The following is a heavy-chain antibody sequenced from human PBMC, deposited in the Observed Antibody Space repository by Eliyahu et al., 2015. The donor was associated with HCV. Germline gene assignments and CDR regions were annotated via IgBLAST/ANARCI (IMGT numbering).Heavy chain of an antibody. J-gene: IGHJ4*02. CDR3: AIYTASHFHPQYF. CDR1: GGSIXSXYYY. V-gene: IGHV4-39*01. CDR2: XYYSGNT. D-gene: IGHD2-2*02. Sequence: QLQLQESGPGLVRPSETLSLTCXVXGGSIXSXYYYWGWIRQSPGKGLEWIGXXYYSGNTXYNPSFKSRLTISADTSKNQFSLKLNSVTATDTAVYFCAIYTASHFHPQYFWGQGTLVTVSS.